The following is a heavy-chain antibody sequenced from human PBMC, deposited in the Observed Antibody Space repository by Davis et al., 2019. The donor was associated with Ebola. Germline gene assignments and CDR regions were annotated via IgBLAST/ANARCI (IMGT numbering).Heavy chain of an antibody. D-gene: IGHD6-19*01. Sequence: AASVKVSCKASGYTFTSYYMHWVRQAPGQGLEWMGIINPSGGSTSYAQNFQGRLTVTRDTSASTAYMELYSLRSEDTAVYYCARGRTVTDTRGLSWFDPWGQGTLVTVSS. J-gene: IGHJ5*02. CDR1: GYTFTSYY. V-gene: IGHV1-46*01. CDR3: ARGRTVTDTRGLSWFDP. CDR2: INPSGGST.